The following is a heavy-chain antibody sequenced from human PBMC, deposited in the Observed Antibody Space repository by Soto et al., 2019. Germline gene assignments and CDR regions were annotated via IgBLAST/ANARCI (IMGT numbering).Heavy chain of an antibody. V-gene: IGHV3-13*01. D-gene: IGHD2-15*01. CDR3: ARGHCSGGSYRGFDYYFEY. Sequence: GGSLRLSCAASGFTFSSYDMHWVRQATGKGLEWVSAIGTAGDTYYPGSVKGRFTISRENAKNSLYLQMNSLRAGDTAVYYCARGHCSGGSYRGFDYYFEYWGQGALVTVSS. J-gene: IGHJ4*02. CDR2: IGTAGDT. CDR1: GFTFSSYD.